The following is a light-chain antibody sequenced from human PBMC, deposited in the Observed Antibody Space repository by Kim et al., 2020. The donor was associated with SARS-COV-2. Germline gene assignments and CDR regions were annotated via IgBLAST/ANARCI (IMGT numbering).Light chain of an antibody. Sequence: SLSRVERAPPSSSGRRRGSSFLAWYQQKPGQAPRLLIYGASHRATGIPDRFSGSGSGTDFTLTISSLEPEDFAVYYCQQDNNWPYTFGRGTKLEI. CDR2: GAS. CDR1: RRGSSF. J-gene: IGKJ2*01. CDR3: QQDNNWPYT. V-gene: IGKV3-11*01.